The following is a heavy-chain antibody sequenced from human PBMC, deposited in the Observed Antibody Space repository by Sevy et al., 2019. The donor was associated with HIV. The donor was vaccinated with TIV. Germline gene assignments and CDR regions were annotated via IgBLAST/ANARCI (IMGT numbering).Heavy chain of an antibody. Sequence: GESLKISCKGSGYSFTNYWIGWVRQMPGKGLEWMGIIYPGDSDTRYSPSFRGQVPISADKSIGTAYLQWSGLRASDTAMYYCARTGHSDYGMDVWGQGTTVTVSS. CDR1: GYSFTNYW. V-gene: IGHV5-51*01. CDR2: IYPGDSDT. D-gene: IGHD4-4*01. CDR3: ARTGHSDYGMDV. J-gene: IGHJ6*02.